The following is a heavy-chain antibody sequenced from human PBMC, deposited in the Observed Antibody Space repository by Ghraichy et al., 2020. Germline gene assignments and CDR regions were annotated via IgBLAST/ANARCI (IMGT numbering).Heavy chain of an antibody. CDR3: ASIGYYYDSSGYYEYFQH. CDR2: IYPGDSDT. V-gene: IGHV5-51*01. D-gene: IGHD3-22*01. J-gene: IGHJ1*01. Sequence: GESLNISCKGSGYSFTSYWIGWVRQMPGKGLEWMGIIYPGDSDTRYSPSFQGQVTISADKSISTAYLQWSSLKASDTAMYYCASIGYYYDSSGYYEYFQHWGQGTLVTVSS. CDR1: GYSFTSYW.